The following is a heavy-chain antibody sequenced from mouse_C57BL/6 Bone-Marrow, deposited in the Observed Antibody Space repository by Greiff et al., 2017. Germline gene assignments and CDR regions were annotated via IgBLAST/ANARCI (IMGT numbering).Heavy chain of an antibody. D-gene: IGHD1-1*01. V-gene: IGHV1-85*01. CDR3: ARDYGSSYWYFDV. Sequence: QVQLQQSGPELVKPGASVTLSCKASGYTFTSYDINWVKQRPGQGLEWIGWIYPRDGSTKYTVKFKGKATLTVDTSSSTAYMELHSLTSEDSAVYFCARDYGSSYWYFDVWGTGTTVTDSS. CDR2: IYPRDGST. CDR1: GYTFTSYD. J-gene: IGHJ1*03.